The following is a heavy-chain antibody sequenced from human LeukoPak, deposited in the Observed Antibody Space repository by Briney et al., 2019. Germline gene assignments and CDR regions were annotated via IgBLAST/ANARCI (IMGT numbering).Heavy chain of an antibody. CDR3: ARAGHPYSSSWYVGGTFDY. J-gene: IGHJ4*02. Sequence: SQTLSLTCAISGDSVSSNSAAWNWISQSPSRGLEWLGRTYYRSKWYNDYAVSVKSRITINPDTSKNQFSLQLNSVTPEDTAVYYCARAGHPYSSSWYVGGTFDYWGQGTLVTVSS. V-gene: IGHV6-1*01. CDR2: TYYRSKWYN. CDR1: GDSVSSNSAA. D-gene: IGHD6-13*01.